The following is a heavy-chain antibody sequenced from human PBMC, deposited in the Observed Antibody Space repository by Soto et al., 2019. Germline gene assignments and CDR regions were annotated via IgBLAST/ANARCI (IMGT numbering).Heavy chain of an antibody. CDR2: ISSSSSYI. V-gene: IGHV3-21*01. CDR1: GFNFSSYS. CDR3: ARETYSYGQAPF. D-gene: IGHD5-18*01. J-gene: IGHJ4*02. Sequence: GGSLRLSCAASGFNFSSYSMNWVRQAPGKGLEWVSSISSSSSYIYYADSVKGRFTISRDNAKNSLYLQMNSLRAEDTAVYYCARETYSYGQAPFWGQGTLVTVSS.